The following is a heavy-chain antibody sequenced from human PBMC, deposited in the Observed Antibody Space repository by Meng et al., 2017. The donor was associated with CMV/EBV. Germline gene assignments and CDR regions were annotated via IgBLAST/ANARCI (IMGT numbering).Heavy chain of an antibody. J-gene: IGHJ4*02. CDR3: AKNEGYCSSTSCRRYFDY. CDR2: ISGSVGST. CDR1: GFTFSSYA. V-gene: IGHV3-23*01. Sequence: GGSLRLSCAASGFTFSSYAMSWVRQDPGKGLEWVSAISGSVGSTYYADSVKGRFTISRDNSKNTLYLQMNSLRAEDTAVYYCAKNEGYCSSTSCRRYFDYWGQGTLVTVSS. D-gene: IGHD2-2*01.